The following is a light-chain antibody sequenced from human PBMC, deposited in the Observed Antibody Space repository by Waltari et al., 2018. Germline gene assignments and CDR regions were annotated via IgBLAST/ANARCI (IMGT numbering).Light chain of an antibody. CDR1: QSISSY. CDR3: QQSYRTPRT. V-gene: IGKV1-39*01. Sequence: DIQMTQSTSSLSASVGDRVTITCRASQSISSYLDWYQQKPGKAPKLLIYGASSLQGGVPSRFSGSGSGTDFTLTISSLQPEDFATYYCQQSYRTPRTFGQGTKVEIE. J-gene: IGKJ1*01. CDR2: GAS.